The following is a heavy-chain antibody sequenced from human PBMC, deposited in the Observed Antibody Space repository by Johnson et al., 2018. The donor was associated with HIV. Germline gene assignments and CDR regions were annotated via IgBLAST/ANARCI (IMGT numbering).Heavy chain of an antibody. CDR3: ARGLRWSSGLDGYAFDI. CDR1: GFTFSSYA. Sequence: QLVESGGGLVQPGGSLRLSCAASGFTFSSYAMHWVRQAPGKGLEYVSAISSNGGSTYYANSVKGRFTISRDNSKNTLYLQMNSLRAEDTAVYYCARGLRWSSGLDGYAFDIWGQGTMVTVSS. V-gene: IGHV3-64*01. CDR2: ISSNGGST. J-gene: IGHJ3*02. D-gene: IGHD6-19*01.